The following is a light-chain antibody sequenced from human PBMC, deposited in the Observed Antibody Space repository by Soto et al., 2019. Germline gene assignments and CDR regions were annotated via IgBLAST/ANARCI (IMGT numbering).Light chain of an antibody. CDR2: NIN. CDR3: VSYTARSSYV. V-gene: IGLV2-14*01. CDR1: SSDIGGYIF. Sequence: QSALTQPASVSGSPGQSITVSCTGTSSDIGGYIFVSWYQQHPGKAPKLIIYNINNRPSGVSKRFSGSKSGNTASLTISGLHAEDEADYYCVSYTARSSYVFGNGTKLTVL. J-gene: IGLJ1*01.